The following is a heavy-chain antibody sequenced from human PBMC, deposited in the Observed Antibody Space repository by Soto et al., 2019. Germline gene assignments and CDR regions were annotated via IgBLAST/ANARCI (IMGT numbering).Heavy chain of an antibody. D-gene: IGHD2-15*01. CDR2: FIPIFPTP. Sequence: QVQLVQSGAELKKPGSSVKVSCKASGGSVTAYTINWVRQAPGQGLEWIGAFIPIFPTPNYAQKFQDRVTIAAAGPRNTAYMELTSLTSDDAAVYYCGTGAVVPAYPNWVDTWGQGTLVTVSS. V-gene: IGHV1-69*12. J-gene: IGHJ5*02. CDR3: GTGAVVPAYPNWVDT. CDR1: GGSVTAYT.